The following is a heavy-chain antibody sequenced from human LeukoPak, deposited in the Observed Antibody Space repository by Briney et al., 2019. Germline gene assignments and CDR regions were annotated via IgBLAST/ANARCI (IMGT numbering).Heavy chain of an antibody. CDR3: ARLYDSSGLTFDY. CDR2: IYPGDSDT. V-gene: IGHV5-51*01. CDR1: GYLFTSYC. Sequence: GGSLQIFCKGSGYLFTSYCRGWVRRMPGKGLVWLGIIYPGDSDTRYSPSFQGQVTISADKSISTAYLQWSSLKASDTAMYYCARLYDSSGLTFDYWGQGTLVTVSS. J-gene: IGHJ4*02. D-gene: IGHD3-22*01.